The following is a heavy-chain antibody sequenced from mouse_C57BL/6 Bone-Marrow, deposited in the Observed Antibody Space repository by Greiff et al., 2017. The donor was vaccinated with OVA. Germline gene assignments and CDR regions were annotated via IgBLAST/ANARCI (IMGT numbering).Heavy chain of an antibody. D-gene: IGHD1-1*01. CDR2: IYPRSGNT. V-gene: IGHV1-81*01. CDR3: AEITTVVEVPY. Sequence: QVQLKESGAELARPGASVKLSCKASGYTFTSYGISWVKQRTGQGLEWIGEIYPRSGNTYYNEKFKGKATLTADKSSSTAYMELRSLTSEDSAVYFCAEITTVVEVPYGGQGTLVTV. J-gene: IGHJ3*01. CDR1: GYTFTSYG.